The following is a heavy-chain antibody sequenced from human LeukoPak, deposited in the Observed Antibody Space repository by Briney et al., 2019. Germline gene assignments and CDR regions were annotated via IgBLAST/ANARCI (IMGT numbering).Heavy chain of an antibody. D-gene: IGHD3-22*01. J-gene: IGHJ4*02. CDR1: GFTLSSYS. CDR3: AKGKGITMIPDY. V-gene: IGHV3-48*04. Sequence: GGSLRLSCAASGFTLSSYSMNWIRQAPGKGLEWVSFITSSGGTKYYADSVKGRFTISRDDAKKSVYLQMKSLRVEDTAVYYCAKGKGITMIPDYWGQGTLVTVSS. CDR2: ITSSGGTK.